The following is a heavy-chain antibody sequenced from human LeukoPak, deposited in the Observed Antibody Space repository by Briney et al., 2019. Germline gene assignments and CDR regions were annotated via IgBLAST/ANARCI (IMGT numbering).Heavy chain of an antibody. CDR1: GGTFSSYA. D-gene: IGHD3-3*01. V-gene: IGHV1-69*01. CDR2: IIPIFCTA. CDR3: ARLPPSYTIFGVVSDY. Sequence: ASVKVSCKASGGTFSSYAISWVRQAPGQGLEWMGGIIPIFCTANYAQKFQGRVTITADESTSTAYMELSSLRSEDTAVYYCARLPPSYTIFGVVSDYWGQGTLVTVSS. J-gene: IGHJ4*02.